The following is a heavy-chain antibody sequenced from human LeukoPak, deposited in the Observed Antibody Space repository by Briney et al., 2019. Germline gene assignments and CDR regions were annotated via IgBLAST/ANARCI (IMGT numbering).Heavy chain of an antibody. J-gene: IGHJ4*02. CDR2: INPGGGRT. V-gene: IGHV1-46*01. D-gene: IGHD5-24*01. Sequence: ASVRVSCKASGYDFLQYYIHWVRQAPGQGLEWMRIINPGGGRTTYAQKFQGRATMTMDTSTDTLYMELSSLKSEDTATYYCARSRLEISLPTQFYFDSWRQGTLITVSS. CDR1: GYDFLQYY. CDR3: ARSRLEISLPTQFYFDS.